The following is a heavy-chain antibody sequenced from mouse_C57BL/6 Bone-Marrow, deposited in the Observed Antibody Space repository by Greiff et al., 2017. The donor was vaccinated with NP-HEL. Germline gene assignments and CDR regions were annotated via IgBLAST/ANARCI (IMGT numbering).Heavy chain of an antibody. D-gene: IGHD2-4*01. V-gene: IGHV1-72*01. Sequence: QVQLKQPGAELVKPGASVKLSCKASGYTFTSYWMHWVKQRPGRGLEWIGRIDPNSGGTKYNEKFKSKATLTVDKPSSTAYMQLSSLTSEDSAVYYCARGPLYDYDGTPFDYWGQGTTLTVSS. CDR3: ARGPLYDYDGTPFDY. J-gene: IGHJ2*01. CDR2: IDPNSGGT. CDR1: GYTFTSYW.